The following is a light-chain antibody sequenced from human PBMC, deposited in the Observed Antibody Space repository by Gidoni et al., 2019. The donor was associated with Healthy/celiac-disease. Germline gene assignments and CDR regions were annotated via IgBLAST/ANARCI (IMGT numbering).Light chain of an antibody. V-gene: IGLV1-44*01. J-gene: IGLJ3*02. CDR1: SSNLGSNT. Sequence: QSVLTQPPPAPGTPGQRVTISCSGSSSNLGSNTVNWYQQLPGTAPKLLIYSNNQRPSGVPDRFSGSKSGTSASLAISGLQSEDEADYYCAAWDDSLNGPVFGGGTKLTVL. CDR3: AAWDDSLNGPV. CDR2: SNN.